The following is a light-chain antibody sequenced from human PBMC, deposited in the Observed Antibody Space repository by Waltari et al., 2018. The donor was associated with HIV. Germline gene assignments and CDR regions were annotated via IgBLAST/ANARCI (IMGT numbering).Light chain of an antibody. CDR1: HIGSKS. CDR3: QVWDTSSDHPGYV. V-gene: IGLV3-21*02. Sequence: SYVLTQPPSVSVAPGQTARITCGGNHIGSKSVHWYQQKPGQAPVLVVCDDSDRPSGIPERFSDSNSGNTATLTISRVEAGDEGDYYCQVWDTSSDHPGYVFGTGTKVTVL. J-gene: IGLJ1*01. CDR2: DDS.